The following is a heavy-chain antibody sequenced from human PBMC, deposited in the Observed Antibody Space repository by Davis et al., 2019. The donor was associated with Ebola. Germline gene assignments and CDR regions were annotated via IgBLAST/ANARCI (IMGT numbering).Heavy chain of an antibody. CDR2: IYTSGST. Sequence: PGGSLRLSCTVSGGSISSYYWSWIRQPAGKGLEWIGRIYTSGSTNYNPSLKSRVTISVDTSKNQFSLKLSSVTAADTAVYYCAREAAAGFWFDPWGQGTLVTVSS. D-gene: IGHD6-13*01. V-gene: IGHV4-4*07. CDR1: GGSISSYY. J-gene: IGHJ5*02. CDR3: AREAAAGFWFDP.